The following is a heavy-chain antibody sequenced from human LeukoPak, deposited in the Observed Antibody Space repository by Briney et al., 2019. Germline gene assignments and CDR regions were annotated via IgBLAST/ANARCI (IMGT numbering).Heavy chain of an antibody. V-gene: IGHV4-30-4*01. Sequence: SETLSLTRTVSGGSITSGDYYWSWLRQPPGKGLEWIGYIYYSGRTYYNPSLKSRVSLSVDASKNQFSLRLSSVTAADTAVYYCARVYDFWSGYSFGAFNIWGQGTMVTVSS. J-gene: IGHJ3*02. CDR1: GGSITSGDYY. CDR3: ARVYDFWSGYSFGAFNI. D-gene: IGHD3-3*01. CDR2: IYYSGRT.